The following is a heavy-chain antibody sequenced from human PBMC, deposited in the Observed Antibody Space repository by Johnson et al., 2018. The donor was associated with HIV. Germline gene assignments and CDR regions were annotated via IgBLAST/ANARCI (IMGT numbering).Heavy chain of an antibody. Sequence: QVQLVESGGGVVQPGRSLSLSCAASGFTFSSYAMNWVRQAPGKGLEWVSVIYSGGSTYYADSVKGRFTISRDNSKNTLYLQMNSLRAEDTAVYYCTRLPSGYSRDAFDIWGQGTMVTVSS. CDR3: TRLPSGYSRDAFDI. J-gene: IGHJ3*02. CDR2: IYSGGST. D-gene: IGHD5-18*01. CDR1: GFTFSSYA. V-gene: IGHV3-NL1*01.